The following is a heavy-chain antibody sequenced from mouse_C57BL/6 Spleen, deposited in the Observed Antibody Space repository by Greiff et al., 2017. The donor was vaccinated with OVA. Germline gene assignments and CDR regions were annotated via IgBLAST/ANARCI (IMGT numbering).Heavy chain of an antibody. V-gene: IGHV3-6*01. CDR3: ARDENYGHV. J-gene: IGHJ1*03. D-gene: IGHD1-2*01. CDR2: ISYDGSN. CDR1: GYSITSGYY. Sequence: ESGPGLVKPSQSLSLTCSVTGYSITSGYYWNWIRQFPGNKLEWMGYISYDGSNNYNPSLKNRISITRDTSKNQFFLKLNSVTTEDTATYYCARDENYGHVWGTGTTVTVSS.